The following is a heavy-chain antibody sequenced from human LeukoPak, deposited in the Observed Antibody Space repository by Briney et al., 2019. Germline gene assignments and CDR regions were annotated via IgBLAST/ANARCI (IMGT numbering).Heavy chain of an antibody. Sequence: GGSLRLSCAGSGFTFSDYYMSWIRQAPGKGLEWISDISGSGSSIYYTDSVKGRFTISRDNAKNSLYLQMNDLRAEDTAVYYCARAAVIVPVAGARVDWFDPWGQGTLVTVSS. D-gene: IGHD2-21*01. CDR3: ARAAVIVPVAGARVDWFDP. CDR1: GFTFSDYY. J-gene: IGHJ5*02. CDR2: ISGSGSSI. V-gene: IGHV3-11*01.